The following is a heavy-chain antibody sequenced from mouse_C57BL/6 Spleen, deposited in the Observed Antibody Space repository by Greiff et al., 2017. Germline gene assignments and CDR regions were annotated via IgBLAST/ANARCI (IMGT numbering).Heavy chain of an antibody. CDR1: GYTFTSYW. CDR2: IDPNSGGT. J-gene: IGHJ1*03. V-gene: IGHV1-72*01. CDR3: ARSYYGSSYGWYFDV. D-gene: IGHD1-1*01. Sequence: QVQLQQPGAELVKPGASVKLSCKASGYTFTSYWMHWVKQRPGRGLEWIGRIDPNSGGTKYNEKFKSKATLTVDKPSSTAYMQLSSLTSEDSAVYYGARSYYGSSYGWYFDVWGTGTTVTVSS.